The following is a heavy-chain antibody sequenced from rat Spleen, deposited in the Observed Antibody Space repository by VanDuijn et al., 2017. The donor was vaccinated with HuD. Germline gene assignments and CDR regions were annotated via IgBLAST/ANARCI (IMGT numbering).Heavy chain of an antibody. D-gene: IGHD1-12*03. CDR2: ITNTGGNT. V-gene: IGHV5-25*01. Sequence: EVQLVESGGGLVQPGRSMKLSCAASGVTFSNYGMAWVRQAPGKGLEWVASITNTGGNTYYPDSVKGRFTISRDNAKSTLYLQMDSLRSEDTATYYCARHHYDGYYHGPVFGVMDAWGQGASVTVSS. CDR1: GVTFSNYG. CDR3: ARHHYDGYYHGPVFGVMDA. J-gene: IGHJ4*01.